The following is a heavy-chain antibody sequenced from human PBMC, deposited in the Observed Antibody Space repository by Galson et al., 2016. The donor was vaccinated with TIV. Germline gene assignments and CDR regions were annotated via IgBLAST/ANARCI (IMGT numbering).Heavy chain of an antibody. Sequence: SVKVSCKASGYTFGNYGFSRVRQAPGQGLEWLGWISSYNGDTNYAHNLRGRLTMTTDSSTTTASMELRSLRSDDTAVYFCARDRGSMTMILVVDYHYGMDVWGQGTTVTVSS. CDR2: ISSYNGDT. CDR1: GYTFGNYG. J-gene: IGHJ6*02. D-gene: IGHD3-22*01. CDR3: ARDRGSMTMILVVDYHYGMDV. V-gene: IGHV1-18*04.